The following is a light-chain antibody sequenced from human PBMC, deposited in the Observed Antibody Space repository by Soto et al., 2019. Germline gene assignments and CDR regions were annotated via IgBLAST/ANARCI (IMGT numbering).Light chain of an antibody. CDR2: SYN. V-gene: IGLV1-44*01. CDR3: AAWDDSLTGYV. CDR1: SSNIGSNI. Sequence: QSVLTQPPSASGTPGQRVTISCSGSSSNIGSNIVNWYQQLPGTAPKLLIYSYNQRPSGVPDRFSDSKSGTSASLAISGLQSEEEADYYCAAWDDSLTGYVFGTGTKVTVL. J-gene: IGLJ1*01.